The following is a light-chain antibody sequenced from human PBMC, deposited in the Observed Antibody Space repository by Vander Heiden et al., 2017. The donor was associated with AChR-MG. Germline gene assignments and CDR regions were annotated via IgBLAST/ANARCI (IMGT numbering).Light chain of an antibody. CDR2: KAS. CDR1: QSISSW. Sequence: DIQMTQSPSTLSASVGDRVTITCRASQSISSWLAWYQQKPGKAPKLLIYKASSLESGVPSRFSGSGSGTEFTLTISSLQPDYFATYYCQQLKTFGPGTKVDIK. V-gene: IGKV1-5*03. CDR3: QQLKT. J-gene: IGKJ3*01.